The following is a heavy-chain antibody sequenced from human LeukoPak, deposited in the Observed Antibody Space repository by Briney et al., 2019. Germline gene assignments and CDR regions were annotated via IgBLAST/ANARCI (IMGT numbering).Heavy chain of an antibody. CDR2: IYYSGST. CDR3: ARQTGYCSGGSCSRGWFDP. CDR1: GGSISSYY. J-gene: IGHJ5*02. V-gene: IGHV4-59*08. Sequence: SETLSLTCTVSGGSISSYYRSWIRQPPGKGLEWIGYIYYSGSTNYNPSLKSRVTISVDTSKNQFSLKLSSVTAADTAVYYCARQTGYCSGGSCSRGWFDPWGQGTLVTVSS. D-gene: IGHD2-15*01.